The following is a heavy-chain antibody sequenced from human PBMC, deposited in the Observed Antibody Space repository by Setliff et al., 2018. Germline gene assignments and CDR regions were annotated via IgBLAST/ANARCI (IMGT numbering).Heavy chain of an antibody. CDR3: VKTHWDTWIRGAFDI. D-gene: IGHD3-10*01. Sequence: LRLSCAASGFTFSTYAMNWVRQAPGKGLEWVSGISYSDITDYADSVKGRFTISRDNSKNTLYLQMSSLRAEDTAVYYCVKTHWDTWIRGAFDIWGQGTMVTVSS. V-gene: IGHV3-23*01. J-gene: IGHJ3*02. CDR1: GFTFSTYA. CDR2: ISYSDIT.